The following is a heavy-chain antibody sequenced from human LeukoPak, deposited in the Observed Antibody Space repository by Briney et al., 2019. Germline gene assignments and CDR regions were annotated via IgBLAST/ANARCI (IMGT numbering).Heavy chain of an antibody. CDR2: IYYSGST. CDR3: ARRKVAARRTDAFDI. J-gene: IGHJ3*02. Sequence: SETLSLTCTVSGGSISSYYWSWIRQPPGKGLEWIGYIYYSGSTNYNPSPKSRVTISVDTSKNQFSLKLSSVTAADTAVYYCARRKVAARRTDAFDIWGQGTMVTVSS. V-gene: IGHV4-59*08. D-gene: IGHD6-6*01. CDR1: GGSISSYY.